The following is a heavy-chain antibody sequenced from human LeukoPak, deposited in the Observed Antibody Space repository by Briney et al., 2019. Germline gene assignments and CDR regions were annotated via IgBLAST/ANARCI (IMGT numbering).Heavy chain of an antibody. CDR2: IYYSGST. Sequence: PSETLSLTCAVYGGSFSDYYWDWIRQPPGKGLEWIGSIYYSGSTYYNPSLKSRVTISVDTSKNQFSLKLTSVTAADTAVYYCARHGRRMVRGNYYFDYWGQGTLVTVSS. D-gene: IGHD3-10*01. CDR3: ARHGRRMVRGNYYFDY. V-gene: IGHV4-39*01. CDR1: GGSFSDYY. J-gene: IGHJ4*02.